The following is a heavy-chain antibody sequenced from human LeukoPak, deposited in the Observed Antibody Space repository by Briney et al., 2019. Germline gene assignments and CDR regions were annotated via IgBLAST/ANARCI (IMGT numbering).Heavy chain of an antibody. CDR1: GGSISAYY. Sequence: SETLSLTCSVSGGSISAYYWSWIRQSPGKGLEWIGYIYYGGTTNYNPSLKSRVTISVDTSKNQFTLRLSSVTAADTALYYCARGGGDFWNGYFGFCDSWGQGTLVTVSS. V-gene: IGHV4-59*01. D-gene: IGHD3-3*01. CDR2: IYYGGTT. J-gene: IGHJ4*02. CDR3: ARGGGDFWNGYFGFCDS.